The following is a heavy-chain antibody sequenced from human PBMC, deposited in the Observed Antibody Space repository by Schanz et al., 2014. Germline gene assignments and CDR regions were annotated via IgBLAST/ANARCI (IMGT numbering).Heavy chain of an antibody. Sequence: WTWIRQPPGKGLEWIGEIHHSGSTNYNPSLKSRVTISIDTSKNQFSLKMESVTAADTAMYFCARQGDVYRLDYWGQGTLVTVTS. CDR3: ARQGDVYRLDY. CDR2: IHHSGST. J-gene: IGHJ4*02. V-gene: IGHV4-34*01. D-gene: IGHD1-26*01.